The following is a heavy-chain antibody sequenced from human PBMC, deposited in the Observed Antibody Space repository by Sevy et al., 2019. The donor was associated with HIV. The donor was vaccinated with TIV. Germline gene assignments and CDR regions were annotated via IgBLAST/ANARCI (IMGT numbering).Heavy chain of an antibody. D-gene: IGHD6-13*01. J-gene: IGHJ4*02. V-gene: IGHV3-74*01. Sequence: GGCLRLSCAASGFTFSSYWMHWVRQAPGKGLVWVSRVNSDGSSTSYADSVKGRFTISRDNAKNTLYLQMNSLRAEDMAVYYRARGAAAGTFDYWGQGTLVTISS. CDR1: GFTFSSYW. CDR2: VNSDGSST. CDR3: ARGAAAGTFDY.